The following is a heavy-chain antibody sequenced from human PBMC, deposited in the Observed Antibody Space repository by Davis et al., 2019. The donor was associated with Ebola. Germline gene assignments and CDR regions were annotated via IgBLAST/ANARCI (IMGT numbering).Heavy chain of an antibody. Sequence: ASVKVSCKLSGYTLTELSIHWVRQAPGKGLEWMGGSDPKDGETHYAQKFQGRVTMTADISTDTAYMELSSLRSKDTAVYYCAISDYTFWTGYSNYYGMDVWGQGTTVTVSS. CDR3: AISDYTFWTGYSNYYGMDV. CDR1: GYTLTELS. CDR2: SDPKDGET. J-gene: IGHJ6*02. V-gene: IGHV1-24*01. D-gene: IGHD3/OR15-3a*01.